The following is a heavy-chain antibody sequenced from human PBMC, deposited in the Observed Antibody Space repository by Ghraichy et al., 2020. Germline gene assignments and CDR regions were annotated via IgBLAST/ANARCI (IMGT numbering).Heavy chain of an antibody. CDR1: GYVFTAYY. D-gene: IGHD3-9*01. V-gene: IGHV1-2*02. CDR2: INPNSGAT. CDR3: ARLATGWQFPDY. J-gene: IGHJ4*01. Sequence: ASVKVSCKTSGYVFTAYYLHWVRQAPGQGLEWMGWINPNSGATKYEERFQDRVTMTRDTSINTAFLEVSGLTSDDTSFYYCARLATGWQFPDYWGQGTLFIFSS.